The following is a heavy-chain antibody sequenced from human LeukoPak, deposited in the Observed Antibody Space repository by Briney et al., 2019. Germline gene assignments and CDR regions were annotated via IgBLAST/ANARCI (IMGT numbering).Heavy chain of an antibody. CDR2: IVPRVSYT. J-gene: IGHJ4*02. Sequence: GLSLTFSCTGSAYSFTTYWISWTGQMPGNGLGRTGRIVPRVSYTNYSPSFQGPVTISADKSISTAYLQWSSLKASDTAMYYCARDHGSGWYDFDYWGQGTLVTVSS. CDR1: AYSFTTYW. D-gene: IGHD6-19*01. CDR3: ARDHGSGWYDFDY. V-gene: IGHV5-10-1*01.